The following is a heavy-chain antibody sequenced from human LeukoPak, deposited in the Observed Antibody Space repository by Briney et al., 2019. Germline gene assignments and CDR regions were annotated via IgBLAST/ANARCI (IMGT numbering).Heavy chain of an antibody. CDR3: ASCSGGSCYSGRIGY. V-gene: IGHV3-21*01. J-gene: IGHJ4*02. D-gene: IGHD2-15*01. Sequence: GGSLRLSCAASGFTFSSYSMNWVRQAPGKGLEWVSSISSSSSYIYYADSVKGRFTISRDNAKNSLYLQMNSLRAEDTAVYYCASCSGGSCYSGRIGYWGQGTLVTVS. CDR1: GFTFSSYS. CDR2: ISSSSSYI.